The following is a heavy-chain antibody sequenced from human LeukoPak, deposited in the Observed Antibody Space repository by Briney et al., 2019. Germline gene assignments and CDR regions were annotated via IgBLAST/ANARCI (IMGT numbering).Heavy chain of an antibody. V-gene: IGHV1-2*02. D-gene: IGHD6-6*01. CDR3: ARFEYSSSSDGY. Sequence: GASVKVSCKASGYAFTGYYMHWVRQAPGQGLEWMGWINPNSGGTNYAQKFQGRVTMTRDTSISTAYMELSRLRSDDTAVYYCARFEYSSSSDGYWGQGTLVTVSS. CDR2: INPNSGGT. CDR1: GYAFTGYY. J-gene: IGHJ4*02.